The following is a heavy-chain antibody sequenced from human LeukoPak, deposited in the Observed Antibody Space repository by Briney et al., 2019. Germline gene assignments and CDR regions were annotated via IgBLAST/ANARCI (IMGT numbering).Heavy chain of an antibody. Sequence: PGGSLRLSCAASGFTFSDYGIHWVRLAPGKGLEWVGVTSSDGSNKFYADSVKGRFTVSRDNSENTLYLQMNSLRAEDTAVYYCARDNDPDYSSSPGWFDLWGQGTLVTVSS. D-gene: IGHD3-22*01. CDR1: GFTFSDYG. CDR2: TSSDGSNK. CDR3: ARDNDPDYSSSPGWFDL. V-gene: IGHV3-30*06. J-gene: IGHJ5*02.